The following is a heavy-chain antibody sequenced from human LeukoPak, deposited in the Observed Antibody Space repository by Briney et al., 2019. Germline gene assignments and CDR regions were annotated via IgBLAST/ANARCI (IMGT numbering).Heavy chain of an antibody. CDR3: ARDIDGSGSYYDY. CDR2: INPNSGGT. D-gene: IGHD3-10*01. J-gene: IGHJ4*02. Sequence: ASVKVSCKASGYTFTGYYMHWVRQAPGQGLEWMGWINPNSGGTNYAQKFQGRVTMTRDTSISTVYMELSRLRSDDTAVYYCARDIDGSGSYYDYWGQGTLVTVSS. CDR1: GYTFTGYY. V-gene: IGHV1-2*02.